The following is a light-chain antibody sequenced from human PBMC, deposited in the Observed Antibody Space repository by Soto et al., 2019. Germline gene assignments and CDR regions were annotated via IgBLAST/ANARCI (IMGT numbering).Light chain of an antibody. CDR3: QQTYKIPLT. Sequence: DIQMTQSPSPLSASVGDRVTITCRASQTISNYVNWYQQELGEAPKLLIHAASSLQGGVPSRFSGSGSGTDFTLTISSLQPEDFATYYCQQTYKIPLTFGGGTKVEI. CDR1: QTISNY. J-gene: IGKJ4*01. V-gene: IGKV1-39*01. CDR2: AAS.